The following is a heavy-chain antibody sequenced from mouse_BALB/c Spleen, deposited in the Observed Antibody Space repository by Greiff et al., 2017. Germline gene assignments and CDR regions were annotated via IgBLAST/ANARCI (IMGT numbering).Heavy chain of an antibody. CDR1: GFDFSRYW. J-gene: IGHJ4*01. V-gene: IGHV4-1*02. Sequence: DVKLQESGGGLVQPGGSLKLSCAASGFDFSRYWMSWVRQAPGKGLEWIGEINPDSSTINYTPSLKDKFIISRDNAKNTLYLQMSKVRSEDTALYYCARQDLRLRTGYYAMDYWGQGTSVTVSS. CDR2: INPDSSTI. D-gene: IGHD1-2*01. CDR3: ARQDLRLRTGYYAMDY.